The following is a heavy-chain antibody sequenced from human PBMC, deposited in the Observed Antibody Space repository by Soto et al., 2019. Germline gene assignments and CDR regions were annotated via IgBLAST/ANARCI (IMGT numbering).Heavy chain of an antibody. J-gene: IGHJ6*02. D-gene: IGHD1-1*01. V-gene: IGHV3-9*01. CDR2: ISWNSGSI. CDR1: GFTFDDYA. Sequence: SLRLSCAASGFTFDDYAMHWVRQAPGKGLEWVSGISWNSGSIGYADSVKGRFTISRDNAKNSLYLQMNSLRAEDTAVYYCARDVQYYYYYGMDVWGQGTTVTVSS. CDR3: ARDVQYYYYYGMDV.